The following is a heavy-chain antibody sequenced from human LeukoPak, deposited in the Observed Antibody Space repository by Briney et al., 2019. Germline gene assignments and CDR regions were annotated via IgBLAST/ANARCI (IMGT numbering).Heavy chain of an antibody. CDR2: INYSGST. D-gene: IGHD3-22*01. CDR3: ARGSGYFIFDY. J-gene: IGHJ4*02. V-gene: IGHV4-59*01. Sequence: SETLSLTCTVSGSSISSGYYWGWIRQPPGKGLEWIGYINYSGSTNYNPSLKSRVTISVDTSKNQLSLKLSSVTAADTAVYYCARGSGYFIFDYWGQGILVTVSS. CDR1: GSSISSGYY.